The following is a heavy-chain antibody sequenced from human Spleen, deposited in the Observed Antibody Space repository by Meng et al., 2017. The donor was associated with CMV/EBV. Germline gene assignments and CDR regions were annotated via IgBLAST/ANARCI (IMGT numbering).Heavy chain of an antibody. CDR3: AKGGVVVPAAIRDYYYYGMDV. J-gene: IGHJ6*02. Sequence: GESLKISCAASGFTFSSYGMHWVRQAPGKGLEWVAFIRYDGSNKYYADSVKGRFTISRDNSKNTLYLQMNSLRAEDTAVYYCAKGGVVVPAAIRDYYYYGMDVWGQGTTVTVSS. CDR1: GFTFSSYG. D-gene: IGHD2-2*02. CDR2: IRYDGSNK. V-gene: IGHV3-30*02.